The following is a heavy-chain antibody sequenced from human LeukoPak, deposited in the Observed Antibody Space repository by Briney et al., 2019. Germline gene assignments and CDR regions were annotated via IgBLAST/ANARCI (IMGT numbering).Heavy chain of an antibody. D-gene: IGHD3-3*01. CDR1: GGSISGGGYY. J-gene: IGHJ4*02. CDR2: IYYSGST. Sequence: PSETLSLTCTVSGGSISGGGYYWSWIRQPPGKGLEWIGYIYYSGSTNYNPSLKSRVTISVDTSKNQFSLKLSSVTAADTAVYYCARGDFWSGYYLFDYWGQGTLVTVSS. V-gene: IGHV4-61*08. CDR3: ARGDFWSGYYLFDY.